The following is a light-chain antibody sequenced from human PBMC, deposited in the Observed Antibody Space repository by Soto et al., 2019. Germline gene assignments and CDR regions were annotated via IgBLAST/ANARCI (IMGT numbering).Light chain of an antibody. CDR2: EGN. CDR3: CSYGGSNTYV. V-gene: IGLV2-23*01. CDR1: SSDVGSYNL. J-gene: IGLJ1*01. Sequence: QSALTQPASVSGSPGQSITISCTGTSSDVGSYNLVSWYQQHPGKAPKLMISEGNTRPSGVSNRFSGSKSGNTASLTISGRQAEDEADYSCCSYGGSNTYVVGTGTKLTVL.